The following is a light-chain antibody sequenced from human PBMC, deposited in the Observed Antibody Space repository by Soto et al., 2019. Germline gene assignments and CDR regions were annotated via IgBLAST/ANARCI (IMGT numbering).Light chain of an antibody. Sequence: DIQMTQSPSSLSASVGDRVTITCQASQDISNYLNWYQQKPGKAPKLLIYDASNLETGVPSRFSGRGSGTDFTFTISSLPPEDIATYYCQQYDNLPRTFGQGNKLEIK. CDR2: DAS. CDR1: QDISNY. V-gene: IGKV1-33*01. CDR3: QQYDNLPRT. J-gene: IGKJ2*02.